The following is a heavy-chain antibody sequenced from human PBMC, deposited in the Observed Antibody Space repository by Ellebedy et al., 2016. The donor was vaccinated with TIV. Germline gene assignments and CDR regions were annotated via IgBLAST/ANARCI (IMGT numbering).Heavy chain of an antibody. CDR3: ARAPTIAVAGITYYYYGMDV. D-gene: IGHD6-19*01. CDR2: INHIGST. J-gene: IGHJ6*02. Sequence: SETLSLTCAVYGGSFSGYYWSWIRQPPGKGLEWIGEINHIGSTNYNPSLKSRVTISVDTSKNQFSLKLSSVTAADTAVYYCARAPTIAVAGITYYYYGMDVWGQGTTVTVSS. V-gene: IGHV4-34*01. CDR1: GGSFSGYY.